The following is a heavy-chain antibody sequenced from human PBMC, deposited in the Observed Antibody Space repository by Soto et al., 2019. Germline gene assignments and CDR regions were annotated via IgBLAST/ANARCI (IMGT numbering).Heavy chain of an antibody. CDR3: ARGVIVATYYFHY. D-gene: IGHD5-12*01. Sequence: QVQLQESGPGLVKPSQTLSLTCTVSGGSISSGDYYWSWIRQPPGKGLEWIGYIYHSGSTYHNPSLKSRVTISVDTSKNQLSLRLSSVTAADTAVYYCARGVIVATYYFHYWGQGTLVTVSS. V-gene: IGHV4-30-4*01. CDR2: IYHSGST. CDR1: GGSISSGDYY. J-gene: IGHJ4*02.